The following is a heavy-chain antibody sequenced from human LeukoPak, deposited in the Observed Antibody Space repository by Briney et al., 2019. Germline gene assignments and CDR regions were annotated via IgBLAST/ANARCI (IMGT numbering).Heavy chain of an antibody. Sequence: ASVKVSCKASGGTFSDYALNWVRQAPGQGLEWMGVFIPILGTANSTQKFQGRVTITADISTNTVYMELSNLRSEDTAVYFCAGIPVFGVVLHQEPVWGKGTTVTVSS. CDR1: GGTFSDYA. J-gene: IGHJ6*04. D-gene: IGHD3-3*01. V-gene: IGHV1-69*10. CDR3: AGIPVFGVVLHQEPV. CDR2: FIPILGTA.